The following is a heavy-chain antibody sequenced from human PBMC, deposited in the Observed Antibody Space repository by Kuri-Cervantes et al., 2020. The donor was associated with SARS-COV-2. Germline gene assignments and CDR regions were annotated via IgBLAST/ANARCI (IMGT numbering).Heavy chain of an antibody. CDR2: ISSSSSYI. V-gene: IGHV3-21*01. CDR3: ARGGSSGWYYFDY. D-gene: IGHD6-19*01. Sequence: GGSLRLSCAASGFTFSSYSMNWVRQAPGKGLEWVSSISSSSSYIYYADSVKGRFTISRDNAKNSLYLQMNSLRAEDTAVYNCARGGSSGWYYFDYWGQGTLVTVSS. CDR1: GFTFSSYS. J-gene: IGHJ4*02.